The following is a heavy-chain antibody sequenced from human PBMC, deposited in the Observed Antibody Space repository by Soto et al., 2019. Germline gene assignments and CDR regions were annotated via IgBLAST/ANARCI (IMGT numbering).Heavy chain of an antibody. J-gene: IGHJ4*02. CDR3: ARESDH. CDR1: GFTFSSYA. V-gene: IGHV3-23*01. CDR2: ISGSGGGT. Sequence: PGWSLRLSCAAAGFTFSSYAMSWVRQAPGKGLEWVSTISGSGGGTYYADSMKGRFTISRDNSKNTLYLQMYSLRVEDTAVYYCARESDHWGQGTLVTVSS.